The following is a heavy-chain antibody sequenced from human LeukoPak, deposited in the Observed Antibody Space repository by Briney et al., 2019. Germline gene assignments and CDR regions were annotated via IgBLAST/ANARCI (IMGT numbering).Heavy chain of an antibody. D-gene: IGHD6-13*01. CDR3: ASWGRKQQPIFDY. J-gene: IGHJ4*02. Sequence: SETLSLTCAVYGGSFSGYYWSWIRQPPGKGLEWIGEINHSGSTNYNPSLKSRVTISADTSKNQFSLKLSSVTAADTAVYYCASWGRKQQPIFDYWGQGTLVTVSS. V-gene: IGHV4-34*01. CDR2: INHSGST. CDR1: GGSFSGYY.